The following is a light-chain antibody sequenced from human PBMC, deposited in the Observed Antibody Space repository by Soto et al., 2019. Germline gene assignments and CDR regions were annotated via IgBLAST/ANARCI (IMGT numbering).Light chain of an antibody. Sequence: QSVLTQPPSVSGAPGQRVTISCTGSSSNIGAGYDVHWYQQLPGTAPKLLIYGNSNRPSGVPDRFSGSKSGTSASLAITGLQAEDEADYNCQSYDSSLGYVFGTGTKVTVL. CDR3: QSYDSSLGYV. CDR1: SSNIGAGYD. J-gene: IGLJ1*01. V-gene: IGLV1-40*01. CDR2: GNS.